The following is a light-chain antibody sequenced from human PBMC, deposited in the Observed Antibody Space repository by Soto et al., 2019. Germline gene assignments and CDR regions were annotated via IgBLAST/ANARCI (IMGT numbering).Light chain of an antibody. J-gene: IGKJ1*01. CDR3: QHYNNWPPWT. Sequence: EIVMTQSPATLSVSPGERATLSCRASQSISSNLAWYQQKRGQAPRLLIYGASTRATAIPATFSGSGSGTQFTLTNTSLQSEDFAVYYCQHYNNWPPWTFGQGTRVEVK. CDR2: GAS. V-gene: IGKV3-15*01. CDR1: QSISSN.